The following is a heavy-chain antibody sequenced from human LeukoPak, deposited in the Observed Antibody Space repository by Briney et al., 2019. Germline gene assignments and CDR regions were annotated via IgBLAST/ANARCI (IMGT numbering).Heavy chain of an antibody. CDR2: ISYDGSNK. CDR3: VREVTSGSFDY. Sequence: PGGSLRLSCAASGFTFSSYAMHWVRQAPGKGLEWVAVISYDGSNKYYADSVKGRFTISRDNSKNTLYLQMSSLRPEDTAVYYCVREVTSGSFDYWGQGTLVTVSS. V-gene: IGHV3-30-3*01. J-gene: IGHJ4*02. CDR1: GFTFSSYA. D-gene: IGHD1-26*01.